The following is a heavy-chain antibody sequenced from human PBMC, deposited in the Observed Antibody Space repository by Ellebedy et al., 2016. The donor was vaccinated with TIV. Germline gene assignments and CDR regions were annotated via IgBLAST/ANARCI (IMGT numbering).Heavy chain of an antibody. CDR1: GFTFGDYA. V-gene: IGHV3-30-3*01. CDR2: ISYDGSNK. D-gene: IGHD3-22*01. J-gene: IGHJ3*02. CDR3: ARDAGAYSSGYPSIAINDAFDI. Sequence: GGSLRLSXTASGFTFGDYAMSWVRQAPGKGLEWVAVISYDGSNKYYADSVKGRFTISRDNSKNTLYLQMNSLRAEDTAVYYCARDAGAYSSGYPSIAINDAFDIWGQGTMVTVSS.